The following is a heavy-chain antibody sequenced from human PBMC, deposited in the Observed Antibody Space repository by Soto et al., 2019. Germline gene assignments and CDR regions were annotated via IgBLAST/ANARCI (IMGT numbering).Heavy chain of an antibody. CDR2: INAGNGNT. D-gene: IGHD6-25*01. CDR1: GDAFMSYS. J-gene: IGHJ4*02. Sequence: VSAKVSWKASGDAFMSYSLHWLRQAPGQMLEWKGWINAGNGNTKSPQKFQGRVTITRDTSATTAYVELSSLTSEDRAVYYCATGTSSSNGYRQFDYLGQGTLVTVSS. CDR3: ATGTSSSNGYRQFDY. V-gene: IGHV1-3*01.